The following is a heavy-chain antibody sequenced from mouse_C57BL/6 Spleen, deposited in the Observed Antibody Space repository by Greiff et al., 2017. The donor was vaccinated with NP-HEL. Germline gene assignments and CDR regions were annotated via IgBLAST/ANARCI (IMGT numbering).Heavy chain of an antibody. CDR1: GYTFTSYD. D-gene: IGHD4-1*01. V-gene: IGHV1-85*01. J-gene: IGHJ1*03. CDR3: ARGTGDWYFDV. Sequence: VQLQQSGPELVKPGASVKLSCKASGYTFTSYDINWVKQRPGQGLEWIGWIYPRGGSTKYNEKFKGKATWTVDTSSSTAYMERHSLTSEDSAVYCCARGTGDWYFDVWGTGTTVTVSS. CDR2: IYPRGGST.